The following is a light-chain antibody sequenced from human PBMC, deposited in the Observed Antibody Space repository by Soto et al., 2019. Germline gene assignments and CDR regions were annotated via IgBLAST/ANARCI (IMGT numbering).Light chain of an antibody. Sequence: DIQMTQSPPSLSASVGDRDTITCRASQGIEGFLAWYQQKPGTAPKLLVYGTSTLQVGVPSRFSGSGWGTDFTLTISSVQPEDVATYYCQKYNKAPWKFGQGTKV. CDR3: QKYNKAPWK. V-gene: IGKV1-27*01. CDR1: QGIEGF. J-gene: IGKJ1*01. CDR2: GTS.